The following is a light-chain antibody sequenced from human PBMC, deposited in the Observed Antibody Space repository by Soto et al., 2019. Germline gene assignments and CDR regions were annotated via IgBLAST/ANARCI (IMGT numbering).Light chain of an antibody. J-gene: IGKJ3*01. CDR2: GAS. CDR1: QTVGNN. CDR3: QQYNDWHFT. V-gene: IGKV3-15*01. Sequence: EIVMTQSPATLSVSPGERATLSCRASQTVGNNVAWYQHKPGQAPGLLVYGASTRATGIPARFSGSGSGTEFTLNISSLQSEDSAVYSCQQYNDWHFTFGPGTKVEIK.